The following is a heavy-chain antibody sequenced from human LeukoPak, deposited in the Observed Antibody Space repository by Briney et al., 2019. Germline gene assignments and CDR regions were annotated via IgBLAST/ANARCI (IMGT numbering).Heavy chain of an antibody. J-gene: IGHJ4*02. CDR1: GGSISSSSYY. Sequence: SETLSLTCTVSGGSISSSSYYWGWIRQPPGKGLEWIGSIYYSGSTYYNPPLKSRVTISVDTSKNQFSLKLSTVTAADTAAYYCARQLGYCSSTSCYADKVDYWGQGTLVTVSS. V-gene: IGHV4-39*01. D-gene: IGHD2-2*01. CDR2: IYYSGST. CDR3: ARQLGYCSSTSCYADKVDY.